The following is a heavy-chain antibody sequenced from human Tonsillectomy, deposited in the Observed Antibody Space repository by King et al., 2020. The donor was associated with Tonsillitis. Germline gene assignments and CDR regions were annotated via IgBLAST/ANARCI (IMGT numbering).Heavy chain of an antibody. CDR2: SIPIFGTA. J-gene: IGHJ4*02. V-gene: IGHV1-69*01. Sequence: QLVQSGAEVKKPGSSVKVSCKASGGTFSSYAISWVRQAPGQGLEWMGGSIPIFGTANYAQKFQGRVTITADEATSTAYMELGSLRSEDTAVYYCARAKEHDGIAPLGYWGQGTLVTVSS. CDR1: GGTFSSYA. D-gene: IGHD6-6*01. CDR3: ARAKEHDGIAPLGY.